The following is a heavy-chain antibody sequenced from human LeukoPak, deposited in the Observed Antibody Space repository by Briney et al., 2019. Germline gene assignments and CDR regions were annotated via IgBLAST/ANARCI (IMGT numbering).Heavy chain of an antibody. J-gene: IGHJ4*02. CDR1: GHSVPSKNAV. Sequence: SHTLSVTCAISGHSVPSKNAVWNWIRQSPSRGLEWLGRTYYWWKRHKDNAESGKGRISIKPDTSKNQFSLQSNSVTPEDTAVYHCARGFSSGWLDYWGRGTLVTVSS. CDR2: TYYWWKRHK. CDR3: ARGFSSGWLDY. V-gene: IGHV6-1*01. D-gene: IGHD6-19*01.